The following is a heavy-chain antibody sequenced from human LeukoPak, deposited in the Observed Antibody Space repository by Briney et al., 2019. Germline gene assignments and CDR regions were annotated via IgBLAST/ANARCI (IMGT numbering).Heavy chain of an antibody. CDR3: ARVRDGYNPLDY. D-gene: IGHD5-24*01. J-gene: IGHJ4*02. CDR2: IDISVSNI. Sequence: PGRSLRLSCAASAFTFSGYGMDWVRLPPGKGLEWVSSIDISVSNIFYAASLKGRFTISRDDAQISLYLQMNSLRAEDTAVYYCARVRDGYNPLDYWGKGTLVTVSS. CDR1: AFTFSGYG. V-gene: IGHV3-21*01.